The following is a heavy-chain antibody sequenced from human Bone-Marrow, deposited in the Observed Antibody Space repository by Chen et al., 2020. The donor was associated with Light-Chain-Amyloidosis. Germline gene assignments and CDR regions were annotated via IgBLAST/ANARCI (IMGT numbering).Heavy chain of an antibody. CDR1: W. V-gene: IGHV5-51*01. CDR3: ARRRDGYNFDY. CDR2: IYPDDSDA. D-gene: IGHD5-12*01. Sequence: WGGWVRQMPGKGLEWMGVIYPDDSDARYSPSFEGQVTISADKSITTAYLQWRSLKASDTAMYYCARRRDGYNFDYWGQGTLVTVSS. J-gene: IGHJ4*02.